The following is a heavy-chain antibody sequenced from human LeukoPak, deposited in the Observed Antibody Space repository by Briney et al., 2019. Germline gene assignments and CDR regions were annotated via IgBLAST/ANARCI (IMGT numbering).Heavy chain of an antibody. J-gene: IGHJ5*02. Sequence: SETLSLTCAVYGGSFSGYYWSWIRQPPGKGLEWIGEINHSGSTNYNPSFKSRVTISVDASKNQFSLKLSSVTAADTAVYYCARGGHFDSSGSRFDPWGQGTLVTVSS. CDR3: ARGGHFDSSGSRFDP. CDR1: GGSFSGYY. V-gene: IGHV4-34*01. D-gene: IGHD3-22*01. CDR2: INHSGST.